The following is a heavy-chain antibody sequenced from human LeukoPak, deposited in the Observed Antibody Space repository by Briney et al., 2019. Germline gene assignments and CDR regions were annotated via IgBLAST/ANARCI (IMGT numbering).Heavy chain of an antibody. J-gene: IGHJ4*02. CDR3: ARGGITFGGVIVSSFDC. CDR1: GFTFSSYA. V-gene: IGHV3-64*01. Sequence: GRSLRLSCAASGFTFSSYAMHWVRQAPGKGLEYVSAISSNGGSTYYANSVKGRFTISRDNSKNTLYLQMGSLRAEDMAVYYCARGGITFGGVIVSSFDCWGQGTLVTVSS. D-gene: IGHD3-16*02. CDR2: ISSNGGST.